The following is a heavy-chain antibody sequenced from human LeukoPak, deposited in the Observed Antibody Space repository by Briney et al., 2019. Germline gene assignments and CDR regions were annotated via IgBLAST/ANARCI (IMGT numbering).Heavy chain of an antibody. Sequence: ASVKVSCKASGYTFTSYGISWVRQAPGQGLEWMGWISAYNGNTNYAQKLQGRVTMTTDTSTSTAYMELRSLRSDDTAVYYCARIGPTCGVDCALDYWGQGTLVTVSS. CDR3: ARIGPTCGVDCALDY. D-gene: IGHD2-21*02. V-gene: IGHV1-18*01. CDR2: ISAYNGNT. CDR1: GYTFTSYG. J-gene: IGHJ4*02.